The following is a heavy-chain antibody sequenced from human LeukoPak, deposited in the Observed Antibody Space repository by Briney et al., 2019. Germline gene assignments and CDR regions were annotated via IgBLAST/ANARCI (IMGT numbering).Heavy chain of an antibody. V-gene: IGHV3-7*03. Sequence: PGGSLRLSCEASGFTFSSYWMSWVRQAPGKGLEWVANIKQDGSEKYYVDSVKGRFTISRDNSNNTLYLQMNSLRAEDTALYYCAKGRSSSCWSAFNLWGQGTMVTVSS. CDR1: GFTFSSYW. D-gene: IGHD6-13*01. CDR2: IKQDGSEK. CDR3: AKGRSSSCWSAFNL. J-gene: IGHJ3*01.